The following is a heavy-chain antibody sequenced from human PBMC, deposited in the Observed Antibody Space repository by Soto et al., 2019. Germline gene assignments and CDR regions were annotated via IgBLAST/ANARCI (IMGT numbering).Heavy chain of an antibody. D-gene: IGHD3-3*01. Sequence: LGLSCGASRFSFSIYAMSWVRQAPGKGLEWVSAISGSGGSTYYADSVKGRFTISRDNSKNTLYLQMNSLRAEDTAVYYCAKDRAIFGVVIRNDYWGQGTLVTVSS. J-gene: IGHJ4*02. CDR2: ISGSGGST. V-gene: IGHV3-23*01. CDR1: RFSFSIYA. CDR3: AKDRAIFGVVIRNDY.